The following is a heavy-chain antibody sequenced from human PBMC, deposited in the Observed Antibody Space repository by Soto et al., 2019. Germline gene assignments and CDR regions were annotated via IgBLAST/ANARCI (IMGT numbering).Heavy chain of an antibody. V-gene: IGHV3-30-3*01. D-gene: IGHD4-4*01. CDR3: ATEALSLITVVVPTFSY. J-gene: IGHJ1*01. CDR2: ISYDTTKE. Sequence: LRLSCAVSGFAFSSYAMHWVRQAPGQGLEWVSTISYDTTKEYYADSVKGRFTISRDNSKSMVFLQMRSLRPDDMAVYYCATEALSLITVVVPTFSYWGQGMLVTVSS. CDR1: GFAFSSYA.